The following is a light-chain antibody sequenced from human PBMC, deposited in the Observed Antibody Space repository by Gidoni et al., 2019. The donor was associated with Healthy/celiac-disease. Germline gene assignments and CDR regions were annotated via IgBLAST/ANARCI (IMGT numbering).Light chain of an antibody. V-gene: IGKV1-5*03. CDR3: QQYNSYSKT. CDR1: QSISSW. CDR2: KAS. J-gene: IGKJ1*01. Sequence: IHMPQSPSTLSASVGDRVTITCRASQSISSWLAWYQQKPGKAPKLLIYKASSLESGVPSRFSGSGSGTEFTLTISSLQPDDFATYYCQQYNSYSKTFXXXTKVEIK.